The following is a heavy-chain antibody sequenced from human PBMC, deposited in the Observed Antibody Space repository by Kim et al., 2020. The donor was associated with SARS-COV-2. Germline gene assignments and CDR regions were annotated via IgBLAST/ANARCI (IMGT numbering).Heavy chain of an antibody. D-gene: IGHD3-22*01. CDR1: GGTFSSYA. Sequence: SVKVSCKASGGTFSSYAISWVRQAPGQGLEWMGRIIPILGIANYAQKFQGRVTITADKSTSTAYMELSSLRSEDTAVYYCARVRDGYDSSGYYGYWGQGTLVTVSS. CDR3: ARVRDGYDSSGYYGY. CDR2: IIPILGIA. V-gene: IGHV1-69*04. J-gene: IGHJ4*02.